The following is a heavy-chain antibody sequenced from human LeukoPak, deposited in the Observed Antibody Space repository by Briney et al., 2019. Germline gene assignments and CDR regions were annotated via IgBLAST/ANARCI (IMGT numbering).Heavy chain of an antibody. CDR3: AKDIAASGLPRIFDF. CDR1: GFTFSNYV. V-gene: IGHV3-23*01. D-gene: IGHD6-13*01. Sequence: GGSLRLSCAGSGFTFSNYVMSWVRQAPGKGLEWVSCVSGSGGRGATYYTDSVKGRFTISRDNAKNTMYLQMNSLSGEDTAIYYCAKDIAASGLPRIFDFWGQGTLVTVSS. CDR2: VSGSGGRGAT. J-gene: IGHJ4*02.